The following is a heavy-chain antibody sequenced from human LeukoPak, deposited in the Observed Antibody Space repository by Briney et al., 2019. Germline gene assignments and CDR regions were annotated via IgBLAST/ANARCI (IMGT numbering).Heavy chain of an antibody. CDR2: IYYSGST. CDR3: ARDCSGGSPGWFDP. Sequence: PSETLSLTCTVSGGSISSYYWSWIRQPPGKGLEWIGYIYYSGSTNYNPSLKSRVTISVDTSMNQFSLKLSSVTAADTAVYYCARDCSGGSPGWFDPWGQGTLVTVSS. J-gene: IGHJ5*02. V-gene: IGHV4-59*01. CDR1: GGSISSYY. D-gene: IGHD2-15*01.